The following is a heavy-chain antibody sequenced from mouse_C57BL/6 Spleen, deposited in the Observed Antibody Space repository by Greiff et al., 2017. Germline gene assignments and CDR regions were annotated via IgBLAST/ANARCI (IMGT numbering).Heavy chain of an antibody. Sequence: EVMLVESGGGLVKPGGSLKLSCAASGFTFSSYAMPWVRQTPEKRLEWVATISDGGSYTYYPDNVKGRFTISRDNAKNNLYLQMSHLKSEDTAIYYCARDNDYDWFAYWGQGTLVTVSA. CDR3: ARDNDYDWFAY. V-gene: IGHV5-4*01. CDR1: GFTFSSYA. CDR2: ISDGGSYT. J-gene: IGHJ3*01. D-gene: IGHD2-4*01.